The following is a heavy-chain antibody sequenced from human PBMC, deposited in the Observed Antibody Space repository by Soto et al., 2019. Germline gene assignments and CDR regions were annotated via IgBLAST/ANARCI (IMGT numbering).Heavy chain of an antibody. J-gene: IGHJ6*03. Sequence: GGSLRLSCAASGFTFSSRAMTWVRQAPGKGLEWVSTISGSGGSTFYAESVKGRFSISRDNPKNTLYLQMNSLKAEYTAVYYCAKHYDILTGYSFYYYYMDVWGKGTTVTVSS. V-gene: IGHV3-23*01. CDR2: ISGSGGST. CDR1: GFTFSSRA. CDR3: AKHYDILTGYSFYYYYMDV. D-gene: IGHD3-9*01.